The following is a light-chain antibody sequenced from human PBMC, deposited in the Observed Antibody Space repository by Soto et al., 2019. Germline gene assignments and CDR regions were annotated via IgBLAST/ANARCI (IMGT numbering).Light chain of an antibody. J-gene: IGKJ2*01. V-gene: IGKV4-1*01. CDR1: QSVLDISNNKNY. CDR3: QQYYRTPPT. CDR2: WAS. Sequence: DIVMTQSPDSLAVSLGERATINCKSSQSVLDISNNKNYLAWYQQKPRQPPKLLIYWASARESGVPDRFSGSGSGTDFTLTISSLPAEDVAVYYCQQYYRTPPTFGQGTKLEIK.